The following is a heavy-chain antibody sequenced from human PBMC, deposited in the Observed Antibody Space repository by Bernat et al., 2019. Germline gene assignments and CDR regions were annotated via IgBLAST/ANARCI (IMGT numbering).Heavy chain of an antibody. CDR1: GFSFSSYA. J-gene: IGHJ4*02. CDR2: ISYDGSNK. CDR3: ARDKSDYYDSSGDLYY. Sequence: QVRLVESGGGVVQPGRSLRLSCAASGFSFSSYAMYWVRQAPGKWLEWVAVISYDGSNKYYADSVKGRFTISRDSSKNTVYLQMNTLRADDTAVYYCARDKSDYYDSSGDLYYWGQGSLVTVSS. D-gene: IGHD3-22*01. V-gene: IGHV3-30-3*01.